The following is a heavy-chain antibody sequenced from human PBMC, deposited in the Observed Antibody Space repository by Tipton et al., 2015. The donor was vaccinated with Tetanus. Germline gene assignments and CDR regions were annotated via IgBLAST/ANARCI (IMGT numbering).Heavy chain of an antibody. CDR3: ARANNDYPKKGPFDY. D-gene: IGHD5-12*01. J-gene: IGHJ4*02. CDR2: IYPADSQT. CDR1: GYDFTNYR. Sequence: QLVQSGAEVKRPGESLRISCQVSGYDFTNYRIDWLRQMPGKGLEWMGNIYPADSQTTYGPSLQGQVTISAAKSISTAYLQWSSRKPSDPATYYCARANNDYPKKGPFDYWGQGILVTVSS. V-gene: IGHV5-51*01.